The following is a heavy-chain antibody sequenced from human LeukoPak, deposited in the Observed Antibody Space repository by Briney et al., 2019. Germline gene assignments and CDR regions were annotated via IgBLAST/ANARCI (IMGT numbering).Heavy chain of an antibody. Sequence: ASVKVSCKASGYTFTSYDINWVRQATGQGLEWMGWMNPNSGNTGYAQKFQGRVTMTRNTSISTAYMEQSSLRSEDTAVYYCATAAAAGGYYFDYWGQGTLVTVSS. D-gene: IGHD6-13*01. J-gene: IGHJ4*02. CDR1: GYTFTSYD. CDR3: ATAAAAGGYYFDY. V-gene: IGHV1-8*01. CDR2: MNPNSGNT.